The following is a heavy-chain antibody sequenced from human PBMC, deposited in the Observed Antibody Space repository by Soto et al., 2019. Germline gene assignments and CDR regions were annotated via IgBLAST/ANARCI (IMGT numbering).Heavy chain of an antibody. V-gene: IGHV3-30*03. CDR1: GFAFTNYG. CDR3: ARDVAMPTGLGLGY. CDR2: ISNDGTKK. Sequence: QVQVVESGGGVVQPGTSLRLSCAASGFAFTNYGFHWVRQAPGKGLEWVAHISNDGTKKFYADSVKGRFTISRDNSETTVYLHLTCLRPDDTALFYCARDVAMPTGLGLGYWGQGTLVTVSS. J-gene: IGHJ4*02. D-gene: IGHD4-4*01.